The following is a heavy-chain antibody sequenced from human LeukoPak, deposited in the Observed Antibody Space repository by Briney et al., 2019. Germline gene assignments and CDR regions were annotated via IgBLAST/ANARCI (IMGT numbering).Heavy chain of an antibody. V-gene: IGHV1-18*01. D-gene: IGHD3-22*01. Sequence: ASVRVSCKASGYTFTSYGISWVRQAPGQGLEWMGWISAYAQKFQGRVTMTTDTSTSTAYMELRSLRSDDTAVYYCARRFNYYDSSGYYEGFYFDYWGQGTLVTVSS. CDR3: ARRFNYYDSSGYYEGFYFDY. CDR1: GYTFTSYG. CDR2: ISAY. J-gene: IGHJ4*02.